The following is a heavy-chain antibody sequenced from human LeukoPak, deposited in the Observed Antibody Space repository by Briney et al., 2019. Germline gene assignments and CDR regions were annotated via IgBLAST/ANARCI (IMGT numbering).Heavy chain of an antibody. CDR3: AREMAVGYGVD. D-gene: IGHD5-12*01. J-gene: IGHJ4*02. V-gene: IGHV4-39*07. CDR1: GGAISSNNYY. CDR2: ISYSGST. Sequence: SETLSLTCTVSGGAISSNNYYWGWVRQPPGKGLEWIATISYSGSTYYNPSLKSLVTISMDTSKNQFSLKLTSVTAADTAVYYCAREMAVGYGVDWGQGTLVTVSS.